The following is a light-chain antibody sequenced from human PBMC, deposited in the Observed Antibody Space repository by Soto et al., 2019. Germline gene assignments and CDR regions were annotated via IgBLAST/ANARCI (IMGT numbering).Light chain of an antibody. V-gene: IGKV3-15*01. CDR3: HQYNSWPPGT. Sequence: EVVLTHSPAILSVSPGERATLSCRASQSISRSLAWYQQKPGQAPRLLISDASTRATGIPARFSGSGSGTEFTLTISSLQSEDFALYYCHQYNSWPPGTFGQGTKVDIK. J-gene: IGKJ2*01. CDR1: QSISRS. CDR2: DAS.